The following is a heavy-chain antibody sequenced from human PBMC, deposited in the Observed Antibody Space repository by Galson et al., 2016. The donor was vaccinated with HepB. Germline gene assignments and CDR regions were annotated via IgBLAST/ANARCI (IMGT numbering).Heavy chain of an antibody. CDR2: ITHEGDPI. V-gene: IGHV3-30*04. CDR1: RGSLTGYN. CDR3: SRIGRGFTGGNGFDP. Sequence: SLRLSCAASRGSLTGYNVNWVRQGPGQGLHWLARITHEGDPIYNTDYVRGRFTISRDDSKRTAALQMDSLGPDDTGVYYCSRIGRGFTGGNGFDPWGQGTLVIVSS. J-gene: IGHJ5*02. D-gene: IGHD2-8*02.